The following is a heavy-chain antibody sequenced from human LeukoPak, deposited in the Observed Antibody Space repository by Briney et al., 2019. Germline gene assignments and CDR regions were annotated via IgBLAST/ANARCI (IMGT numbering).Heavy chain of an antibody. Sequence: GGSLRLSCAASGFTFSSYGMHWVRQAPGKGLEWVAVIWYGGSNKYYADSVKGRFTISRDNSKNTLYLQMNSLRAEDTAVYYCAKDLERYCSSTSCYCPHYWGQGTLVTVSS. CDR1: GFTFSSYG. CDR2: IWYGGSNK. CDR3: AKDLERYCSSTSCYCPHY. D-gene: IGHD2-2*01. V-gene: IGHV3-30*02. J-gene: IGHJ4*02.